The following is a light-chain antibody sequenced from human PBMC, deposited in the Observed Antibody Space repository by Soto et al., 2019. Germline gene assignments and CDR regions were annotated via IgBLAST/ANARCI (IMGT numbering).Light chain of an antibody. CDR3: ESDNNSEGT. V-gene: IGKV3-15*01. CDR1: QSVSSN. CDR2: DAS. Sequence: EIVMTQSPATLSVSPGERATLSCRASQSVSSNLAWYQQKPGQAPRLLIYDASTRATGIPARFSGSGSGKEFTLTIWDMHVEDFAVYSGESDNNSEGTYDEGTKVDSK. J-gene: IGKJ1*01.